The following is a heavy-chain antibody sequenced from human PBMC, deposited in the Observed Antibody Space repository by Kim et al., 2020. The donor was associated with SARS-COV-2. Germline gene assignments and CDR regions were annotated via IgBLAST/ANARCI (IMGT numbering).Heavy chain of an antibody. CDR2: VYSSGST. V-gene: IGHV4-39*01. CDR3: VRVRGSWYHYYCDY. Sequence: SETLSLTCTISGDSFSSNDYYWGWVRQPPGKELEWIGSVYSSGSTYYNPSLTSPVTLSIDPSKKEFSLRLTSVTAADTAVYYGVRVRGSWYHYYCDYWGQGTRVTVSS. D-gene: IGHD6-13*01. CDR1: GDSFSSNDYY. J-gene: IGHJ4*02.